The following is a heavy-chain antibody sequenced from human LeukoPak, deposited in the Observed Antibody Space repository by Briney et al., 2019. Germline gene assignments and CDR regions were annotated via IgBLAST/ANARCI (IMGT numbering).Heavy chain of an antibody. CDR2: INPSSTTI. CDR3: ARAQDPTILSYFDY. CDR1: GFTFSDYY. J-gene: IGHJ4*02. V-gene: IGHV3-11*04. Sequence: GGSLRLSCAASGFTFSDYYMTWIRQAPGKGLEWLSYINPSSTTIYYADSVKGRFTISRDNAKNSLYLQMNSLRDEDTAVYYCARAQDPTILSYFDYWGQGTLVTVSS. D-gene: IGHD5-24*01.